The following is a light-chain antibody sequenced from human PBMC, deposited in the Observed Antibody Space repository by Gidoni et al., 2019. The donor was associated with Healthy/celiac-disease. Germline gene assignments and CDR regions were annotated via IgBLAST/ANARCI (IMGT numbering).Light chain of an antibody. CDR3: QQSYSTPRT. CDR1: QSISSY. Sequence: DIQINQSPSSLSASVGDRVTITCRASQSISSYLNWYQQKPGKAPKLLIYAASSLQSGVPSRFSGSGSGTDLTLTISSLQPEDFATYYCQQSYSTPRTFGQGTKVEIK. V-gene: IGKV1-39*01. J-gene: IGKJ1*01. CDR2: AAS.